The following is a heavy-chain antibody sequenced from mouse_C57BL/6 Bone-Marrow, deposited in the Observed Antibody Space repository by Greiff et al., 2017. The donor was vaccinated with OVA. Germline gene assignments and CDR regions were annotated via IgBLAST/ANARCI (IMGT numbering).Heavy chain of an antibody. Sequence: QVQLQQSGAELARPGASVKLSCKASGYTFTSYGISWVKQRTGQGLEWIGVIYPRSGNTYYNEKFKGKATLTADKSSSTAYMVLRSLTSADSAVYFCARGNRYFDYWGQGTTLTVSS. J-gene: IGHJ2*01. CDR2: IYPRSGNT. CDR1: GYTFTSYG. CDR3: ARGNRYFDY. D-gene: IGHD2-1*01. V-gene: IGHV1-81*01.